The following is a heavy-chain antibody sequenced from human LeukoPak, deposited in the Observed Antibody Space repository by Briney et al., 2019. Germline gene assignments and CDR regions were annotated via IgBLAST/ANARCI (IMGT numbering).Heavy chain of an antibody. CDR1: GGSISSGGYY. J-gene: IGHJ6*03. CDR2: IYYSGST. D-gene: IGHD2-2*01. Sequence: SETLSLTCTVSGGSISSGGYYWSWIRQHPGKGLEWIGYIYYSGSTYYNPSLKSRVTISVDTSKNQFSLKLSSVTAADTAVYYCARGRDCSSTSCYGSNYYYMDVWGKGTTVTVSS. CDR3: ARGRDCSSTSCYGSNYYYMDV. V-gene: IGHV4-31*03.